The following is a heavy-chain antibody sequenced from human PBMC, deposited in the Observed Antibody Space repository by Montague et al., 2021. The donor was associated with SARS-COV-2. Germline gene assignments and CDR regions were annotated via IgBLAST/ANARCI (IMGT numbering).Heavy chain of an antibody. CDR2: IYYSGST. CDR1: GGSISSSSYY. D-gene: IGHD3-3*01. V-gene: IGHV4-39*01. Sequence: SETLSLTCTVSGGSISSSSYYWGWIRQPPGKGLEWIGSIYYSGSTYYNPSLKSRVTIYVDTSKNQFSLKLSSVTAADTAVYYCARHAGKRITIFGVGKGQYYFDYWGQGTLVTVSS. J-gene: IGHJ4*02. CDR3: ARHAGKRITIFGVGKGQYYFDY.